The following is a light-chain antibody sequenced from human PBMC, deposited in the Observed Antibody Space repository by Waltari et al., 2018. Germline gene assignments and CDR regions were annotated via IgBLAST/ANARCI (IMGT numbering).Light chain of an antibody. CDR3: MQTTHWPRT. J-gene: IGKJ2*01. CDR2: KIS. Sequence: VVMTQSPLSLSVTLDQPASISCKSSQSLVHSDGKTYLNWFHQRPGQSPRRLIYKISNRESGVPDRFSGSGSGTDFTLTINRVEAEDVGVYYCMQTTHWPRTFGQGTKLEIK. V-gene: IGKV2-30*02. CDR1: QSLVHSDGKTY.